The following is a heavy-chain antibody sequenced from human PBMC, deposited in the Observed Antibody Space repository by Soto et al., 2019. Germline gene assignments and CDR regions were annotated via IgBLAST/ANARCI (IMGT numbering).Heavy chain of an antibody. CDR3: ASYGVVVPAAIVY. CDR2: INPSGGST. D-gene: IGHD2-2*01. CDR1: GYTFTSYY. V-gene: IGHV1-46*01. Sequence: GASVKVSCKASGYTFTSYYMHWLRQAPGQGLEWMGIINPSGGSTSYAQKFQGRVTMTRDTSTSTVYMELSSLRSEDTAVYYCASYGVVVPAAIVYWGQGTLVTVSS. J-gene: IGHJ4*02.